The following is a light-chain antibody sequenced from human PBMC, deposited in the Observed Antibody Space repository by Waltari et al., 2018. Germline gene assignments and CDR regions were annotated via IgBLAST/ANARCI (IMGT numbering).Light chain of an antibody. V-gene: IGKV1-8*01. CDR1: QGISSY. CDR3: QQYYSYPRT. CDR2: AAS. Sequence: AIRITQSPSSLSASTGDRVTITCRASQGISSYLAWYQQKPGKAPKLLIYAASTLQSGVPSRFSGSGSVTDFTLTISCLQSEDFATYYCQQYYSYPRTFGQGTKVEIK. J-gene: IGKJ1*01.